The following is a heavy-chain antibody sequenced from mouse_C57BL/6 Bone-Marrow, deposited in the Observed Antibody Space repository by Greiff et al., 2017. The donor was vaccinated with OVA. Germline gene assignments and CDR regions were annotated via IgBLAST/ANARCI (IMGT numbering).Heavy chain of an antibody. CDR2: INPNSGTT. D-gene: IGHD2-4*01. V-gene: IGHV1-39*01. CDR3: ARCICYDYDVLAWFAY. Sequence: VQLQQSGPELVKPGASVKISCKASGYSFTDYYMHWVKQSHGKSLEWIGVINPNSGTTSYNQKFKGKATLTVDQSSSTAYMQHNSLTSEDSAVYYCARCICYDYDVLAWFAYWGQGTLLTVSA. J-gene: IGHJ3*01. CDR1: GYSFTDYY.